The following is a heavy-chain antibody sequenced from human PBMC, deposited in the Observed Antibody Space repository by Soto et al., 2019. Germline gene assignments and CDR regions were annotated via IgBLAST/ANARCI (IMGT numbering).Heavy chain of an antibody. V-gene: IGHV3-23*01. CDR1: EFTFSNYA. CDR3: AKNPGYYYDSTGYHFDY. Sequence: GGSLRVSWAASEFTFSNYAMSWVRQAPGKGLEWVSAISYGGGTTYYADSVKGRFTISRDNSKNTLYLQMNSLRAEDTAVYYCAKNPGYYYDSTGYHFDYWGQGTLVTVSS. J-gene: IGHJ4*02. D-gene: IGHD3-22*01. CDR2: ISYGGGTT.